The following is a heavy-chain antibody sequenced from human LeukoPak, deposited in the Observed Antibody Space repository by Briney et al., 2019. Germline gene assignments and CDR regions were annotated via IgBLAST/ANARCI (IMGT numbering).Heavy chain of an antibody. Sequence: SQTLSLTCAISGDSVSSNSAAWNWLRQSPSRGLEWLGRTYYRSKWYNDYAVSVKSRITINPDTSKNQFSLQLNSVTPEDTAVYYCARAPYDFWSGYYPYYFDSWGQGTLVTVSS. CDR1: GDSVSSNSAA. V-gene: IGHV6-1*01. D-gene: IGHD3-3*01. CDR3: ARAPYDFWSGYYPYYFDS. CDR2: TYYRSKWYN. J-gene: IGHJ4*02.